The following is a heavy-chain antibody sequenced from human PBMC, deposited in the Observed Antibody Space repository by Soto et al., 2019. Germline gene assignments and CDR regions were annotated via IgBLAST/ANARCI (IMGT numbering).Heavy chain of an antibody. CDR1: GFTFSSYG. D-gene: IGHD4-17*01. CDR2: ISYDESEK. V-gene: IGHV3-30*18. Sequence: QVQLAESGGGVVQPGRSLRLTCAASGFTFSSYGMHWVRQAPGKGLEWVAVISYDESEKHYADSVKGRLTISRDNSKNTLDLQMHSLRTEDTAIYYCAKAIYGDYAPFDFWGQGTLVTVSS. J-gene: IGHJ4*02. CDR3: AKAIYGDYAPFDF.